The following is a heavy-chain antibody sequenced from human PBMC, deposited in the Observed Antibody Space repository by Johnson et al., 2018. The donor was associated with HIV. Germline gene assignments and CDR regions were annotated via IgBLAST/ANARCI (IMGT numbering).Heavy chain of an antibody. J-gene: IGHJ3*02. CDR3: ARASYVDAFDI. CDR2: ISYDGSNK. CDR1: GFTFSSYA. D-gene: IGHD1-26*01. V-gene: IGHV3-30*04. Sequence: QVQLVESGGGVVQPGRSLRLSCAASGFTFSSYAMHWVRQAPGKGLEWVAVISYDGSNKHYADSVKGRFTISRDNSKNSVYLQMNSLKTEDTAMYYCARASYVDAFDIWGQGTMVTVSS.